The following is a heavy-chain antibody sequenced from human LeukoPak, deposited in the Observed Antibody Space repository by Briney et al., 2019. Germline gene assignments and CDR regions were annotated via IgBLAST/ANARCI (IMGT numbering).Heavy chain of an antibody. CDR2: IYYSGST. Sequence: SETLSLTCTVSGGSISSSSYYWGWIRQPPGKGLEWIGSIYYSGSTYYNPSLKSRVTISVDTSKNQFSLKLSSVTAADTAVYYCATQDIVVVPAAENHDAFGIWGQGTMVTVSS. V-gene: IGHV4-39*01. J-gene: IGHJ3*02. CDR3: ATQDIVVVPAAENHDAFGI. D-gene: IGHD2-2*01. CDR1: GGSISSSSYY.